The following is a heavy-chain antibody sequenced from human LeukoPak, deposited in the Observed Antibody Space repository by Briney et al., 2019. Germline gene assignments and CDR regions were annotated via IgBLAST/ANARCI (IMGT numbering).Heavy chain of an antibody. D-gene: IGHD2-2*01. CDR3: AKDVAKYCSSTSCGRNYFDY. Sequence: GGSLRLSCAASGFTFSSYGMHWVRQAPGKGLEWVAFIRYDGSNKYYADSVKGRFTISRDNSKNTLYLQMNSLRAEDTAVYYCAKDVAKYCSSTSCGRNYFDYWGQGTLVTVSS. V-gene: IGHV3-30*02. CDR2: IRYDGSNK. J-gene: IGHJ4*02. CDR1: GFTFSSYG.